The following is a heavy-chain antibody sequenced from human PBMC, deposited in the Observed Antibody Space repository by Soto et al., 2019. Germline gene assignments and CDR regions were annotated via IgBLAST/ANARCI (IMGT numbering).Heavy chain of an antibody. CDR3: ASRGDIAVAGTSAFDI. CDR2: IYPGDSDT. J-gene: IGHJ3*02. CDR1: GYSFTSYW. D-gene: IGHD6-19*01. V-gene: IGHV5-51*01. Sequence: GESLKISFKGSGYSFTSYWIGWVRQMPGKGLEWMGIIYPGDSDTRYSPSFQGQVTISADKSISTAYLQWSSLKASDTAMYYCASRGDIAVAGTSAFDIWGQGTMVTVSS.